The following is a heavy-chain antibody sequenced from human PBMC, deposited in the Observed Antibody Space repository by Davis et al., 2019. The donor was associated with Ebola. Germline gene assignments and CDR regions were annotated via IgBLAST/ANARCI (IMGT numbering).Heavy chain of an antibody. CDR3: ARWDY. V-gene: IGHV3-48*03. CDR1: GFTFSDYE. CDR2: IGNSGRTI. J-gene: IGHJ4*02. Sequence: GESLKISCEASGFTFSDYEMNWVRQAPGKGLEWVSSIGNSGRTIYYADSVKGRFTISRDNAKNSLYLQMNSLRAEDTAVYYCARWDYWGQGTLVTVSS.